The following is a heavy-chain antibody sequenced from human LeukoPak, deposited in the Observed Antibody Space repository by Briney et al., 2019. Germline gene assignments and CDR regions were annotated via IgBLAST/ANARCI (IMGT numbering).Heavy chain of an antibody. D-gene: IGHD3-22*01. J-gene: IGHJ4*02. CDR3: TTHTVYYYDSSGYYDFDY. CDR2: IKSKTDGGTT. Sequence: PGGSLRLSCAASGFTFSNAWMSWVRQAPGKGLEWVGRIKSKTDGGTTDYAAPVKGRFTISRDDSKNTLYLQMNSLKTEDTAVYYCTTHTVYYYDSSGYYDFDYWGQGTLVTVSS. V-gene: IGHV3-15*01. CDR1: GFTFSNAW.